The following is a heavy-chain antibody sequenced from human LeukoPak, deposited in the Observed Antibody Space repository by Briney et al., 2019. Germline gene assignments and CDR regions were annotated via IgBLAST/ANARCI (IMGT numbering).Heavy chain of an antibody. V-gene: IGHV4-34*01. CDR1: GGSFSGYY. Sequence: SETLSLTCAVYGGSFSGYYWSWIRQPPGKGLEWIGGINHSGSTNCNPSLKSRVTISVDTSKNQFSLKLSSVTAADTAVYYCARFQVVVVPAAKGGVGWFDPWGQGTLVTVSS. D-gene: IGHD2-2*01. CDR3: ARFQVVVVPAAKGGVGWFDP. CDR2: INHSGST. J-gene: IGHJ5*02.